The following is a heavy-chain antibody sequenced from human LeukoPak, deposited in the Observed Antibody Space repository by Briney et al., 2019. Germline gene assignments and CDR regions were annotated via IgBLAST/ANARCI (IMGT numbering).Heavy chain of an antibody. CDR2: ISYDGSNK. V-gene: IGHV3-30-3*01. Sequence: PGGSLRLSCAASGFTFSSYAMHWVRQAPGKGLEWVAVISYDGSNKYYADSVKGRFTISRDNSKNTLYLQMNSLRAEDTAVYYCARGHYYDSSGYSGDDAFDIWGQGTMVTVSS. CDR3: ARGHYYDSSGYSGDDAFDI. D-gene: IGHD3-22*01. CDR1: GFTFSSYA. J-gene: IGHJ3*02.